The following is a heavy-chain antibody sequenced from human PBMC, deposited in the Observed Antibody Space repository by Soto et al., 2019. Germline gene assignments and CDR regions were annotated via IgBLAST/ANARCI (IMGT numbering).Heavy chain of an antibody. V-gene: IGHV1-8*01. D-gene: IGHD2-15*01. CDR2: MNPNSGNT. CDR1: GYTFTSYD. Sequence: ASLKVSCKASGYTFTSYDINWVRQATGQGLEWMGWMNPNSGNTGYAQKFQGRVTMTRNTSISTDYMELSSLRSEDTAGYYCATVVGHAFDIWGQGTMVTVSS. J-gene: IGHJ3*02. CDR3: ATVVGHAFDI.